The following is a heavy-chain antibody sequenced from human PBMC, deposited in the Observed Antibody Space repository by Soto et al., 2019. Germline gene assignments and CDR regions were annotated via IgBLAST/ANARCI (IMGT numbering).Heavy chain of an antibody. CDR2: ISGSGGST. J-gene: IGHJ6*02. CDR1: GFTFSSYA. D-gene: IGHD3-3*01. Sequence: GGSLRLSCAASGFTFSSYAMSWVRQAPGKGLEWVSAISGSGGSTYYADSVKGRFTTSRDNSKNTLYLQMNSLRAEDTAVYYCAKVVPDFWSGYYGPHYYGMDVWGQGATVTVSS. CDR3: AKVVPDFWSGYYGPHYYGMDV. V-gene: IGHV3-23*01.